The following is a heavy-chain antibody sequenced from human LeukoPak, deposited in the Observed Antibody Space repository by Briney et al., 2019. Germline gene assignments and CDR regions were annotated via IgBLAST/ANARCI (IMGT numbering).Heavy chain of an antibody. CDR2: INPHNGNT. CDR3: ASAVPVAKGDYYYCSMDF. J-gene: IGHJ6*02. CDR1: VYTLPRYG. D-gene: IGHD2-2*01. V-gene: IGHV1-18*01. Sequence: GASLRVACKAAVYTLPRYGICWVRQAPGQTREWMGGINPHNGNTNYVHKLQGGVTMTTETSASTHCLELGSMRSDDEAVYYCASAVPVAKGDYYYCSMDFWGQGTTVTVSS.